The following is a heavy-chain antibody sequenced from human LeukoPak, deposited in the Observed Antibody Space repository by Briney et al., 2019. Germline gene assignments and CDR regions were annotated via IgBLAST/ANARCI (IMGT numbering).Heavy chain of an antibody. CDR3: ARDTLKRDGYTHDTLYYFDY. V-gene: IGHV1-46*01. CDR2: INPSGGST. D-gene: IGHD5-24*01. J-gene: IGHJ4*02. Sequence: ASVKVSCKASGYTFTSYYMHWVRQAPGQGLEWMGMINPSGGSTSYAQKFQGRVTMTRDTSTSTVYMELSSLRSEDTAVYYCARDTLKRDGYTHDTLYYFDYWGQGTLVTVSS. CDR1: GYTFTSYY.